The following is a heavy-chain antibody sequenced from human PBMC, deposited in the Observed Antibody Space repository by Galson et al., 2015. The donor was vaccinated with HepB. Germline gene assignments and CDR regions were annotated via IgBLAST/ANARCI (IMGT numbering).Heavy chain of an antibody. CDR3: ATRHLALADCFDF. CDR2: IYHSGTT. Sequence: TLSLTCAVSGYSITSTFFWGWARQSPGKGLEWIASIYHSGTTYYNPSLKSRVAVSVDTSNNQFFLNLTSVTAADTAVYFCATRHLALADCFDFWGQGALVTVS. J-gene: IGHJ4*02. CDR1: GYSITSTFF. D-gene: IGHD6-19*01. V-gene: IGHV4-38-2*01.